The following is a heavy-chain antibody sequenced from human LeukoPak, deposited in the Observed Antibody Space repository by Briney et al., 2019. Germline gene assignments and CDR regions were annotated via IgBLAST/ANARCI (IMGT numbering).Heavy chain of an antibody. D-gene: IGHD3-10*01. J-gene: IGHJ5*02. Sequence: SETLSLTCTVSGGSISSGSYYWRWIRQPAGTGLEWIGRVYSSGSTDYSPSLKSRLSISVDTSKIQFSLRLSSVTVADTAVYYCARTPLRGATFFTSYPNWFDTWGQGTLVTVSS. V-gene: IGHV4-61*02. CDR2: VYSSGST. CDR3: ARTPLRGATFFTSYPNWFDT. CDR1: GGSISSGSYY.